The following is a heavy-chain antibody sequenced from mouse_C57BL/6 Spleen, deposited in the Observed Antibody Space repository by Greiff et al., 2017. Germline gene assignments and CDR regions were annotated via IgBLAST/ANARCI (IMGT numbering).Heavy chain of an antibody. J-gene: IGHJ4*01. D-gene: IGHD2-1*01. CDR1: GYTFTSYW. Sequence: QVQLQQSGAELAKPGASVKLSCKASGYTFTSYWMHWVKQRPGQGLEWIGYINPSSGYTKYNQKFKDKATLTADKSSSTAYMQLSSLTYEDSAVYYCARSLYGNYGDMDYWGQGTSVTVSS. CDR3: ARSLYGNYGDMDY. V-gene: IGHV1-7*01. CDR2: INPSSGYT.